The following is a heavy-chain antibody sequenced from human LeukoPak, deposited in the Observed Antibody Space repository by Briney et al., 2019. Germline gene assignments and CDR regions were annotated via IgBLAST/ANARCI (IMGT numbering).Heavy chain of an antibody. Sequence: KTSETLSLTCTVSGGSISSCYWSWIRQPPGKGLEWIGYIYYSGSTNYNPSLKSRVTISVDTSKNQFSLKLSSVTAADTAVYYCAARPARYYGSGSHAFDYWGQGTLVTVSS. D-gene: IGHD3-10*01. CDR2: IYYSGST. CDR3: AARPARYYGSGSHAFDY. CDR1: GGSISSCY. V-gene: IGHV4-59*01. J-gene: IGHJ4*02.